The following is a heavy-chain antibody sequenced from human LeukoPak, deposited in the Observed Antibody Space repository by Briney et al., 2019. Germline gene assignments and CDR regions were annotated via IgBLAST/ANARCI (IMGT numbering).Heavy chain of an antibody. V-gene: IGHV3-30*04. CDR2: ISYDGSNK. CDR3: ARADCGGDCYPKFYYYYGMDV. Sequence: PGRSLRLSCAASGFTFSSYAMHWVRQAPGKGLEWVAVISYDGSNKHYADSVKGRFTISRDNSKNTLYLQMNSLRAEDTAVYYCARADCGGDCYPKFYYYYGMDVWGQGTTVTVSS. CDR1: GFTFSSYA. J-gene: IGHJ6*02. D-gene: IGHD2-21*02.